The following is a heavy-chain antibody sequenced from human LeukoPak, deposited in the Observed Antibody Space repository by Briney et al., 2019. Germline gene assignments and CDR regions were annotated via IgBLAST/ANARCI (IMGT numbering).Heavy chain of an antibody. J-gene: IGHJ4*02. D-gene: IGHD5-24*01. CDR1: GYSFTNYW. CDR3: ARRSQMATIDFDY. CDR2: IYPGDSDA. Sequence: GESLKISCKSSGYSFTNYWIGWVRQMPGKGLEWMGIIYPGDSDAKYSPSFQGQVTIPADKSISTAYLQWSSPKASDTAMYYCARRSQMATIDFDYWGQGTLVTVSS. V-gene: IGHV5-51*01.